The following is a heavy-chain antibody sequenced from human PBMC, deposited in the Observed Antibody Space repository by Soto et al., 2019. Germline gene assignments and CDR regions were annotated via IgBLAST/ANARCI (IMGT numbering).Heavy chain of an antibody. CDR3: IRGATHYYYYGMDV. Sequence: GGSLRLSCTASGFTFRDYAMSWVRQAPGKGLEWVGFIRSKAYGGTTDYAASVKARFTISRDDSKSIAYLQMNSLKTEDTAVYYCIRGATHYYYYGMDVWGQGTTVTVSS. CDR1: GFTFRDYA. CDR2: IRSKAYGGTT. D-gene: IGHD5-12*01. J-gene: IGHJ6*02. V-gene: IGHV3-49*04.